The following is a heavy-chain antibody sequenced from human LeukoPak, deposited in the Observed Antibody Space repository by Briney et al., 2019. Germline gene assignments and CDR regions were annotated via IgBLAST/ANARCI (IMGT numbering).Heavy chain of an antibody. CDR2: ISGGADST. V-gene: IGHV3-23*01. D-gene: IGHD3-10*01. CDR1: GFTFSTYD. Sequence: GGSLRLSCAASGFTFSTYDMTWIRQAPGKGLEWVSAISGGADSTYYADSVKGRFTISRDNSKNTLNQQMNSLRAEDTAVYYCAKVGDPTYYYGSGSYCDYWGQGTLVTVSS. J-gene: IGHJ4*02. CDR3: AKVGDPTYYYGSGSYCDY.